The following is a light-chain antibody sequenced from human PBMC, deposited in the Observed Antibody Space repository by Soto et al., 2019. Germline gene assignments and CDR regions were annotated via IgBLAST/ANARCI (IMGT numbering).Light chain of an antibody. CDR3: QQTYTTPYT. V-gene: IGKV1-39*01. J-gene: IGKJ2*01. Sequence: DIQMTQSPSSLSASVGDSVTITCRASQSISTWLNWYQLKPGKAPKLLIYAASTLQGGVPSRFSGSGSGTEFTLTISSLQPEDFATYYCQQTYTTPYTFGQGTNLEI. CDR1: QSISTW. CDR2: AAS.